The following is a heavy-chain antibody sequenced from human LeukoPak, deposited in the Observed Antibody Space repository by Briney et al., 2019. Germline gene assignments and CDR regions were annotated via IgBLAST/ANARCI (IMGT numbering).Heavy chain of an antibody. D-gene: IGHD2-15*01. CDR2: IYYSGST. Sequence: SETLSLTCTVSGGSISSSSYYWGWIRQPPGKGLEWIGSIYYSGSTYCNPSLKSRVTISVDTSKNQFSLKLSSVTAADTAVYYCARGYCSGGSCSEFDYWGQGTLVTVSS. V-gene: IGHV4-39*07. CDR3: ARGYCSGGSCSEFDY. CDR1: GGSISSSSYY. J-gene: IGHJ4*02.